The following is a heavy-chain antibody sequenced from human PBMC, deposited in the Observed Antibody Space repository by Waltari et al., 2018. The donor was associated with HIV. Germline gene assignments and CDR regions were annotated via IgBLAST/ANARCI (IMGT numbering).Heavy chain of an antibody. Sequence: DEQLLESGGGLVQPGGSLRLSCAGPGFTFTSPVISWVRQAPGKGLEWVSSFDLRGDTTHYADSVKGRFTVSSDDSKNTLFLQMNSVSVEDTAIYYCAKLVLRGFTSGAPTGWFDPWGQGTLVTVSS. CDR2: FDLRGDTT. CDR3: AKLVLRGFTSGAPTGWFDP. V-gene: IGHV3-23*01. D-gene: IGHD3-10*01. J-gene: IGHJ5*02. CDR1: GFTFTSPV.